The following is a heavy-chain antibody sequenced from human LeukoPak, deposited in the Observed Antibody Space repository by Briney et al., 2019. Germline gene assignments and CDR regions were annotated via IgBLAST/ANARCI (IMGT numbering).Heavy chain of an antibody. CDR2: IYSGGST. V-gene: IGHV3-53*01. Sequence: GGSLRLSCAASGFTFSSYSMNWVRQAPGKGLEWVSVIYSGGSTFYADSVKGRFTISRDNSKNSLYLQMNSLRAEDTAVYYCARESYYGSGIYYFDYWGQGTLVTVSS. CDR1: GFTFSSYS. J-gene: IGHJ4*01. D-gene: IGHD3-10*01. CDR3: ARESYYGSGIYYFDY.